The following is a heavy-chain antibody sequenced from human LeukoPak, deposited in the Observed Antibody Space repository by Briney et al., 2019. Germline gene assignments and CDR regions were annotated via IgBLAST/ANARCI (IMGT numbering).Heavy chain of an antibody. CDR3: ARVCYYDSSGYYYGPGYYFDY. CDR1: GGSFSGYY. D-gene: IGHD3-22*01. CDR2: INHSGST. V-gene: IGHV4-34*01. J-gene: IGHJ4*02. Sequence: SETLSLTCAVYGGSFSGYYWSWIRQPPGKGLEWIGEINHSGSTNYNPSLKSRVTISVDTSKNQFSLKLSSVTAADTAVYYCARVCYYDSSGYYYGPGYYFDYWGKGTLVTVSS.